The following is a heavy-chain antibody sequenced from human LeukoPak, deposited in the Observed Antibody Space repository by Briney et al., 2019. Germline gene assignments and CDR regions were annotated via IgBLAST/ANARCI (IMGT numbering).Heavy chain of an antibody. CDR1: GGSISIGDYY. CDR3: ARHSTSDYDFWSGYPDCFDY. V-gene: IGHV4-30-4*08. D-gene: IGHD3-3*01. Sequence: MASETLSLTCTVSGGSISIGDYYWSWIRQPPGKGLEWIGYIYYSGSTYYNPSLKSRVTISLDRSKNQFSLKLSSVTAADTAVYYCARHSTSDYDFWSGYPDCFDYWGQGTLVTVSS. J-gene: IGHJ4*02. CDR2: IYYSGST.